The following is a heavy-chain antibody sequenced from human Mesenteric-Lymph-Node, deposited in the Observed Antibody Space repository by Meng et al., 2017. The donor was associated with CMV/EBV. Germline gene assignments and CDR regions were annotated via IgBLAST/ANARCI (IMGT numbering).Heavy chain of an antibody. D-gene: IGHD1-7*01. J-gene: IGHJ6*02. V-gene: IGHV3-21*01. Sequence: GESLKISCAASGFTFSSYSMNWVRQAPGKGLEWVSSISSSSSYIYYADSVKGRFTISRDNARNSLYLQMNSLRAEDTAVYYCARMDDPYEKWNYWVHYYYGMDVWGQGTTVTVSS. CDR3: ARMDDPYEKWNYWVHYYYGMDV. CDR1: GFTFSSYS. CDR2: ISSSSSYI.